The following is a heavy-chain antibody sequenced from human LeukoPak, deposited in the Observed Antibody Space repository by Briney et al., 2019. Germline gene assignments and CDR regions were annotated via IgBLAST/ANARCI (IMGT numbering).Heavy chain of an antibody. J-gene: IGHJ3*02. CDR1: GYTFTSYD. D-gene: IGHD2-2*01. Sequence: GASVKVSCKASGYTFTSYDINWVRQATGQGLEWMGWMNPNSGNTGYAQKFQGRVTITRNTSISTAYMELSSLRSEDTAVYYRARKQLLLDDAFDIWGQGTMVTVSS. CDR2: MNPNSGNT. V-gene: IGHV1-8*03. CDR3: ARKQLLLDDAFDI.